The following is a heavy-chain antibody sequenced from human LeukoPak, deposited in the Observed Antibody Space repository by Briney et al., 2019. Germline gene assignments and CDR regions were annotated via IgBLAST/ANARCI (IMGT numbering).Heavy chain of an antibody. Sequence: ASETLSLTCTVSGGSISSYYWSWIRQPPGKGLEWIGYIYYSGSTNYNPSLESRVTISVDTSKNQFSLKLSSVTAADTAVYYCARVKYSSSPSYYYYYYGMDVWGQGTTVTVSS. D-gene: IGHD6-6*01. CDR2: IYYSGST. CDR3: ARVKYSSSPSYYYYYYGMDV. V-gene: IGHV4-59*01. CDR1: GGSISSYY. J-gene: IGHJ6*02.